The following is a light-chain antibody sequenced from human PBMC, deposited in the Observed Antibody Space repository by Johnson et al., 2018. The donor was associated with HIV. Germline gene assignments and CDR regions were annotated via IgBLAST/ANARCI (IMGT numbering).Light chain of an antibody. V-gene: IGLV1-51*01. CDR1: SSNIGNNY. CDR2: DNN. Sequence: QSVLTQPPSVSAAPGQKVTISCSGSSSNIGNNYVSWYQQLPGTAPKLLIYDNNKRPSGIPDRFSGSKSATSATLDITGRQTGDEADYYCGTWDGSLSVYVFGTGTKVTVL. J-gene: IGLJ1*01. CDR3: GTWDGSLSVYV.